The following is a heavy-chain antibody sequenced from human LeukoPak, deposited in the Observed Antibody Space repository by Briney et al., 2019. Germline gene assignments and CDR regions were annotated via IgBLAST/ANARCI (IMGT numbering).Heavy chain of an antibody. V-gene: IGHV3-23*01. D-gene: IGHD3-16*02. Sequence: AGGSLRLSCAASGFTFSSYAMSWVRQAPGKGLEWVSAISGSGGSTYYADSVKGRFTISRDNSKNTLYLQMNSLRAEDTAVYYCAKAGDYVWGSYRYNNDYWGQGTLVTVSS. J-gene: IGHJ4*02. CDR3: AKAGDYVWGSYRYNNDY. CDR1: GFTFSSYA. CDR2: ISGSGGST.